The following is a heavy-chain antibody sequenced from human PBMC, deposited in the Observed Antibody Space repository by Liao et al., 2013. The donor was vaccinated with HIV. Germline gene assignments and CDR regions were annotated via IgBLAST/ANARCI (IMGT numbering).Heavy chain of an antibody. CDR1: GGSISTDAYY. Sequence: QLQLQESGPGLVKPSETLSLTCTVSGGSISTDAYYWGWIRQPPGKGLEWIGSIYYGGSTYFDPSLQSRVTISVDTSKKQFSLRLCSVTAADTAVYYCARDPNGPYWYFDLWGRGTLVTVSP. J-gene: IGHJ2*01. V-gene: IGHV4-39*07. CDR3: ARDPNGPYWYFDL. CDR2: IYYGGST. D-gene: IGHD4-17*01.